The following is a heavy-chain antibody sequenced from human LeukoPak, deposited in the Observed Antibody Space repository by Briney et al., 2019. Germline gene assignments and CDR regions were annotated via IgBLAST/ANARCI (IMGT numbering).Heavy chain of an antibody. V-gene: IGHV4-59*01. J-gene: IGHJ4*02. Sequence: SETLSLTCTVSGGSISSYYWSWIRQPPGKGLEWIGYIYYSGSTNYNPSLKSRVTISVDTSKNQFSLKLSSVTAADTAVYYCARGQLWLKGEGSFDYWGQGTLVTVSS. CDR1: GGSISSYY. D-gene: IGHD5-18*01. CDR3: ARGQLWLKGEGSFDY. CDR2: IYYSGST.